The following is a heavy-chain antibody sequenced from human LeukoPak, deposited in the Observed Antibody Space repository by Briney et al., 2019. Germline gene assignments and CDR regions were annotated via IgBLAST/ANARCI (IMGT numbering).Heavy chain of an antibody. CDR2: LYYSDNTYDNPSLSSGNT. V-gene: IGHV4-39*01. CDR3: ARRHRSYDSGGHVIDY. CDR1: GGSISDTSDF. Sequence: SETLSLTCTVSGGSISDTSDFWGWIRQPPGKGLEWIGSLYYSDNTYDNPSLSSGNTYYNPSLKSRVTISVDTSKNQFSLTLSSVTAADTAMYYCARRHRSYDSGGHVIDYWGQGTLVTVSS. D-gene: IGHD3-22*01. J-gene: IGHJ4*02.